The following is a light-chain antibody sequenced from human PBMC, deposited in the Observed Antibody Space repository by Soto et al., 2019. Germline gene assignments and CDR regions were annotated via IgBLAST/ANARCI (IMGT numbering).Light chain of an antibody. CDR3: QQYGNSPQT. CDR1: QSVSNS. V-gene: IGKV3-20*01. Sequence: EIVLTQSPATLSLSPGERATLSCRASQSVSNSLAWFQQKPGQAPRLLIYDASNRATGIPARFSGSGSGTDFTLTISRLEPEDFAVYYCQQYGNSPQTFGQGTKVDIK. J-gene: IGKJ1*01. CDR2: DAS.